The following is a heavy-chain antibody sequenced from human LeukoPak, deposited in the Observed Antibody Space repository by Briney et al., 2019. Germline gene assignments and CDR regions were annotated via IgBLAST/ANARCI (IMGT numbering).Heavy chain of an antibody. Sequence: PGGSLRLPCAVSGLTFSNAWMNWVRQAPGKGLEWVAHIKSETNGGTADYAAAVEGRFTISRDDSKNTLYLQMNSLKIEDTAVYFCTTNPGSWGDFWGQGSLVTVSS. V-gene: IGHV3-15*07. CDR1: GLTFSNAW. J-gene: IGHJ4*02. CDR2: IKSETNGGTA. D-gene: IGHD2-15*01. CDR3: TTNPGSWGDF.